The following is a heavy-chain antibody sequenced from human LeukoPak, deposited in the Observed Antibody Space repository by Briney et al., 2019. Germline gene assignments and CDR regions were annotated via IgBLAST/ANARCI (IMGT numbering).Heavy chain of an antibody. V-gene: IGHV3-23*01. J-gene: IGHJ4*02. D-gene: IGHD1-20*01. Sequence: GGSLRLSCAASGFTFSSYNMSWVRQAPGKGLEWVSGISGSGGSRYYADSVKGRFTISRDNAKNSLYLQMNSLRAEDTAVYYCARALYNWKYGGEGTLVTVPS. CDR1: GFTFSSYN. CDR2: ISGSGGSR. CDR3: ARALYNWKY.